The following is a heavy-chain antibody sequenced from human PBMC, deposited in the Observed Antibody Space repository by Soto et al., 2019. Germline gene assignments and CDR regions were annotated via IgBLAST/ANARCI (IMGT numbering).Heavy chain of an antibody. CDR2: IYPGDSDT. CDR1: GYSFTSYW. J-gene: IGHJ4*02. D-gene: IGHD2-15*01. Sequence: GESLKISCKGSGYSFTSYWIGWVRQMPGKGLEWMGIIYPGDSDTRYSPSFQGQVTISADKSISTAYLQWSSLKASDTAMYYCARFRFLGYCSGGSCIGGFDYWGQGTLVTVSS. V-gene: IGHV5-51*01. CDR3: ARFRFLGYCSGGSCIGGFDY.